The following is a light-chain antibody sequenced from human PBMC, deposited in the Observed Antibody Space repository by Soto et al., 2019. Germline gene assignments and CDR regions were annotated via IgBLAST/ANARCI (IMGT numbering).Light chain of an antibody. CDR3: QQYDKWPHT. V-gene: IGKV3-15*01. J-gene: IGKJ2*01. Sequence: EMVMTQSPATLSVSPGERATLSCRASQTLSRNLAWYQQQPGQAPRLLIFYASTMATGIPARFSGSGSGTDFTLTISSLQSEDFAVYYCQQYDKWPHTFGQGTKLEIK. CDR2: YAS. CDR1: QTLSRN.